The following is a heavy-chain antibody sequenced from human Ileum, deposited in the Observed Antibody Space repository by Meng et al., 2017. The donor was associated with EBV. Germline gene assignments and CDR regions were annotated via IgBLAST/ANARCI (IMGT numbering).Heavy chain of an antibody. Sequence: QLHLQESGPGLGPPSQSHSLSCVISGDSVSSDKTAWNWIRQSPSRGLEWLGRTYRRSRWYYDYALSVKSRINISPDTSKNQVSLQLNSVTDEDTGIYYCATSRIAKFDRWGQGTLVTVSS. CDR3: ATSRIAKFDR. CDR2: TYRRSRWYY. J-gene: IGHJ5*02. V-gene: IGHV6-1*01. CDR1: GDSVSSDKTA.